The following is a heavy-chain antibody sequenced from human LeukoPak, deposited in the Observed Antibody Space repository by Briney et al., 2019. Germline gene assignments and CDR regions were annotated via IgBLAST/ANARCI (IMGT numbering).Heavy chain of an antibody. CDR1: GGSLSSYY. V-gene: IGHV4-59*01. CDR3: ASASYSDFGSDEYGPLQFDF. J-gene: IGHJ4*02. CDR2: VYYTGSI. D-gene: IGHD3-3*01. Sequence: SETLSLTCTVSGGSLSSYYWTWIRQSPGKGLEWIGDVYYTGSINYSPSLMSRVTMSVDMFNLQFSLQLRSVTAADTAVYYCASASYSDFGSDEYGPLQFDFWGQGTLVTVSS.